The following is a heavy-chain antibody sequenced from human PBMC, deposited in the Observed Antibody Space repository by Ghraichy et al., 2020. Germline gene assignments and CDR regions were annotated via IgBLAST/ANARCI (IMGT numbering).Heavy chain of an antibody. D-gene: IGHD5-18*01. J-gene: IGHJ4*02. CDR3: ARGGIQLGPKTPPVFDY. Sequence: SETLSLTCTVSGGSISSYYWSWIRQPPGKGLEWIGYIYYSGSTNYNPSLKSRVTISVDTSKNQFSLKLSSVTAADTAVYYCARGGIQLGPKTPPVFDYWGQGTLVTVSS. CDR2: IYYSGST. V-gene: IGHV4-59*01. CDR1: GGSISSYY.